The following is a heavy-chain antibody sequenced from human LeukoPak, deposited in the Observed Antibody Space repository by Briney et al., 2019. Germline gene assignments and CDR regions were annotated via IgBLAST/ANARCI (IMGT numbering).Heavy chain of an antibody. Sequence: ASVKVSCKASGYTFTGYYMHWVRQAPGQGLEWMGWINPNSGGTNYAQKFQGRVTMTRDTSISTAYMELSRLRSDDTAVYYCAREFVSFEGATQFDYWGQGTLVTVSS. CDR1: GYTFTGYY. CDR3: AREFVSFEGATQFDY. J-gene: IGHJ4*02. CDR2: INPNSGGT. V-gene: IGHV1-2*02. D-gene: IGHD1-26*01.